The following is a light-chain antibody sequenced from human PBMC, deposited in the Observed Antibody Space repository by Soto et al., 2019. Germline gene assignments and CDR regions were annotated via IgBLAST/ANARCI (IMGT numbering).Light chain of an antibody. CDR2: DAS. Sequence: DIQMTQSPSSLSASIGDRVTIACRASQGINNYLAWYQQKPGKVPNLLIYDASTLQSGIPSRLRGSGSGTDFTPTITSLQPVAVATSVCQNYDNVPVIFGSGTKVYIK. J-gene: IGKJ3*01. CDR1: QGINNY. CDR3: QNYDNVPVI. V-gene: IGKV1-27*01.